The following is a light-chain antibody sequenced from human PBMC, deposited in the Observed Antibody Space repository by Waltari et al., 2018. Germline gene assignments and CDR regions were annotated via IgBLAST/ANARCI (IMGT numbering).Light chain of an antibody. CDR2: DVS. J-gene: IGKJ4*01. Sequence: DIQLTQSPSSLSASVGDRVPITCQASQDISNFLNWYQQKPGRAPKALTNDVSQLETGVPARFSGSGSGTEFTLIINSLQPEDIGTYYCQQYDSLPSTFGGGTKVEIQ. V-gene: IGKV1-33*01. CDR1: QDISNF. CDR3: QQYDSLPST.